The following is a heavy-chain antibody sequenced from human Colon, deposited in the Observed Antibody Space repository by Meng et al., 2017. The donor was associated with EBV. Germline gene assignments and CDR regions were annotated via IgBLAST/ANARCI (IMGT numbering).Heavy chain of an antibody. J-gene: IGHJ5*02. CDR2: IYYSGST. D-gene: IGHD4-17*01. CDR1: GGSISSGGFY. CDR3: ARTNYGDYNWFDP. Sequence: QVQLQESGPGLVKPSQTLSLTCPVSGGSISSGGFYWSWLRQHPGKGLEWIGYIYYSGSTYYNPSLRSRVAISIDTSKNQFSLKLTSVTTADTAVYFCARTNYGDYNWFDPWGQGTLVTVSS. V-gene: IGHV4-31*03.